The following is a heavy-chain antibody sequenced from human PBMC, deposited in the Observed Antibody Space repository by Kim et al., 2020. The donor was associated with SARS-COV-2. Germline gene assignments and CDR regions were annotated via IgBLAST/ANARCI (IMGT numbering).Heavy chain of an antibody. CDR1: GFTFGDYA. V-gene: IGHV3-9*01. Sequence: GGSLRLSCAASGFTFGDYAMHWVRQAPGKGLEWVSGISWNSGSIGYADSVKGRFTISRDNAKNSLYLQMNSLRAEDTALYYCAKDIWEYSSSWHEFDYWGQGTLVTVSS. CDR2: ISWNSGSI. D-gene: IGHD6-13*01. CDR3: AKDIWEYSSSWHEFDY. J-gene: IGHJ4*02.